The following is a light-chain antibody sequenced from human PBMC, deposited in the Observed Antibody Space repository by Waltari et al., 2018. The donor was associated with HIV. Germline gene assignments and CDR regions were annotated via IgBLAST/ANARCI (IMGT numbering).Light chain of an antibody. CDR1: TGAAASGHY. CDR2: DTS. J-gene: IGLJ2*01. V-gene: IGLV7-46*01. Sequence: QAVLTQWPSLTVSPGGTVTLTFGSSTGAAASGHYPYWFQHKPGQAPRTLIYDTSKKNSWTPARFAGSLRGGKAALTLSGAQPEDEAEYYCLLSYSCARVFGGGTKLTVL. CDR3: LLSYSCARV.